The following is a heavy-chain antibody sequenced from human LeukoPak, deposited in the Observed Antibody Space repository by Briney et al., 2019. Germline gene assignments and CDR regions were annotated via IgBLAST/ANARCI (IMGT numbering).Heavy chain of an antibody. J-gene: IGHJ3*02. CDR2: IYYSGST. V-gene: IGHV4-59*01. CDR1: GGSISSYY. CDR3: ARAGAFDI. Sequence: SETLSLTCTVSGGSISSYYWSWIRQPPGKRLEWIGYIYYSGSTNYNPSLKSRVTISVDTSKNRFSLKLSSVTAADTAVYYCARAGAFDIWGQGTMVTVSS.